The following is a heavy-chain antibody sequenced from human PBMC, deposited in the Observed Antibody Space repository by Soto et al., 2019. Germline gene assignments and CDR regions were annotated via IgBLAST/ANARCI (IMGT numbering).Heavy chain of an antibody. CDR2: ISGYNGNT. D-gene: IGHD2-2*01. J-gene: IGHJ4*02. CDR1: GYTFTSYG. CDR3: ARDLVVQTTTGGVDF. V-gene: IGHV1-18*01. Sequence: QVQLVQSGAEVKTPGASVKVSCKASGYTFTSYGVSWVRQAPGQGLEWMGWISGYNGNTNYAQKFQDRVAMTTDTSTNTAYMELGSLRSDDTAVYYCARDLVVQTTTGGVDFWGQGTLVTVSS.